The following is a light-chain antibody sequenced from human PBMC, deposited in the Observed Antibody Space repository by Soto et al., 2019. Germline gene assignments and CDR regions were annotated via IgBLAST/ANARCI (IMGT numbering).Light chain of an antibody. J-gene: IGKJ2*01. CDR1: QSMSTL. Sequence: DIQMTQSPPTLSASVGDRVTLTCRASQSMSTLLAWYQQKPGKAPKLLISDASSLQSGVPSRFSGSGSGTEFSLTISGLQPDDFATYYCQQYKSYPTFGQGTALEIK. CDR2: DAS. V-gene: IGKV1-5*01. CDR3: QQYKSYPT.